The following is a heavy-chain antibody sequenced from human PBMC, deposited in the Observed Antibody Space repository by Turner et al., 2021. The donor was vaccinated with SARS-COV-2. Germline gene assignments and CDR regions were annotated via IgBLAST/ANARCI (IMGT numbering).Heavy chain of an antibody. V-gene: IGHV3-53*01. CDR3: ARDYGDYYFDY. Sequence: ELQLVESVGGLIQPGGSLGLSCAASGFTVSSNYMSWVRQARGKGLEWVSVIYSGGSKYYADSVKGRFTISRDNSKNTLYLQMNSLRAEDTAVYYCARDYGDYYFDYWGQGTLVTVSS. D-gene: IGHD4-17*01. CDR1: GFTVSSNY. J-gene: IGHJ4*02. CDR2: IYSGGSK.